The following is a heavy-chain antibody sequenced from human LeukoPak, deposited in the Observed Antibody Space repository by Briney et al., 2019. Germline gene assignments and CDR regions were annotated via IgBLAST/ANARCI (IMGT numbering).Heavy chain of an antibody. V-gene: IGHV3-21*01. Sequence: PGGSLRLSCAASGFTFSSYNMNWVRQAPGKGLEWVSSISTSSSYIYYADSVKGRFTISRHNAKNSLYLQMNSLRAEDTAVYYCARAPAGIVATIPYDYWGQGTLVTVSS. J-gene: IGHJ4*02. D-gene: IGHD5-12*01. CDR1: GFTFSSYN. CDR2: ISTSSSYI. CDR3: ARAPAGIVATIPYDY.